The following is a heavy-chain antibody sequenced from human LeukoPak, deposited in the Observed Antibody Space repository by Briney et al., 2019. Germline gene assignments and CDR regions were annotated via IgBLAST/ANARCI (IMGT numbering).Heavy chain of an antibody. CDR3: TTDRVYYDSSGYYRDY. CDR2: IKSKTDGGTT. V-gene: IGHV3-15*01. CDR1: GFTFSNAG. Sequence: GGSLRLSCAASGFTFSNAGMSWVRQAPGKGLEWVARIKSKTDGGTTDYAAPVKGRFTISRDDSKNTLYLQINRLTTEDTAVYYCTTDRVYYDSSGYYRDYWGQGTLVTVSS. J-gene: IGHJ4*02. D-gene: IGHD3-22*01.